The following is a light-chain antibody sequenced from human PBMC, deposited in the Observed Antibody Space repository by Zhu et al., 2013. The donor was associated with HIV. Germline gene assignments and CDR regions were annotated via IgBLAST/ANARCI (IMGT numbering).Light chain of an antibody. CDR3: QQYHRDST. CDR2: QAS. J-gene: IGKJ1*01. V-gene: IGKV1-5*03. CDR1: QSVSRW. Sequence: DIQMTQSPSTLSASVGDSVTVTCRATQSVSRWLAWYQQRPGKAPRLLIYQASSLQDGVPSRFRGSGFGTEFTLIISSLQPDDFATYYCQQYHRDSTFGQGTKVDVK.